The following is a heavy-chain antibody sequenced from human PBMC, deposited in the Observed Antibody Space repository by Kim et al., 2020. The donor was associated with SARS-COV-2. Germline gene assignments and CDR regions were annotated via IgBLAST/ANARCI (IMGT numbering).Heavy chain of an antibody. CDR2: VNPDGIFT. D-gene: IGHD2-15*01. V-gene: IGHV3-74*01. Sequence: GGSLRLSCAASGFTFSNYWMYWVRQTPGQGLVYISRVNPDGIFTNYADSVKGRFTISRDNARNTLYLQMNSLRVDDTAVYYCARNCSGGSCWDWGQGTLVTVSS. J-gene: IGHJ4*02. CDR3: ARNCSGGSCWD. CDR1: GFTFSNYW.